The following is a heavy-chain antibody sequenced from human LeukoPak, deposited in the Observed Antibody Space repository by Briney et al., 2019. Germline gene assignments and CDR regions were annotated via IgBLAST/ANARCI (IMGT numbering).Heavy chain of an antibody. CDR3: ASQEDCSGGSCYTYDY. D-gene: IGHD2-15*01. J-gene: IGHJ4*02. Sequence: ASVKVSCKASGGTFSSYAISWVRQAPGQGLEWMGRIIPILGIANYAQKFQGRVTITADKSTSTAYMELSSLRSEDTAVYYCASQEDCSGGSCYTYDYWGQGTLVTVSP. CDR2: IIPILGIA. CDR1: GGTFSSYA. V-gene: IGHV1-69*04.